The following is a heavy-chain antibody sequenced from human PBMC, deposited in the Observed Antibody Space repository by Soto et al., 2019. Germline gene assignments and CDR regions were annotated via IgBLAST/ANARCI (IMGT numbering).Heavy chain of an antibody. V-gene: IGHV3-33*08. Sequence: GGSLRLSCAASGFTFSSYGMHWVRQAPGKGLEWVAVIWYDGSNKYYADSVKGRFTISRDNSKNTLYLQMNSLRAEDTAVYYCARGSLYPRYSSSSGYYFDYWGQGTLVTVSS. CDR3: ARGSLYPRYSSSSGYYFDY. CDR1: GFTFSSYG. J-gene: IGHJ4*02. D-gene: IGHD6-6*01. CDR2: IWYDGSNK.